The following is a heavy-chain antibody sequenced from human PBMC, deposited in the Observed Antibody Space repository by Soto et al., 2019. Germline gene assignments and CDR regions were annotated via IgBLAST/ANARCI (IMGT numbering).Heavy chain of an antibody. CDR3: ARQGYSGSYYWFDP. J-gene: IGHJ5*02. Sequence: SETLSLTCTVSGGSISSSSYYWGWIRQPPGKGLEWIGSIYYSGSTYYNPSLKSRVTISVNTSKNQFSLKLSSVTAADTAVYYCARQGYSGSYYWFDPWGQGTLVTV. V-gene: IGHV4-39*01. CDR2: IYYSGST. D-gene: IGHD1-26*01. CDR1: GGSISSSSYY.